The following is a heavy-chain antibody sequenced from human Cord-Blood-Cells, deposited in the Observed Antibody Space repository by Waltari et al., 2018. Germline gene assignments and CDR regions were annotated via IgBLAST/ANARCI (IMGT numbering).Heavy chain of an antibody. Sequence: QLQLQESGPGLVKPSETLSLTCPVSGDSISSSSYYWGWIRPPPGKGLEWIGSIYYSGSTYYNPSLKSRVTISVDTSKNQFSLKLSSVTAADTAVYYCARLGKDCSGGSCYDYWGQGTLVTVSS. D-gene: IGHD2-15*01. J-gene: IGHJ4*02. CDR2: IYYSGST. V-gene: IGHV4-39*07. CDR3: ARLGKDCSGGSCYDY. CDR1: GDSISSSSYY.